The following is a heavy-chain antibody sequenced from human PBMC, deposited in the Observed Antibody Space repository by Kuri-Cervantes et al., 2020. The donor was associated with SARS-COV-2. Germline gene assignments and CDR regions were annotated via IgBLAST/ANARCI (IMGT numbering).Heavy chain of an antibody. V-gene: IGHV1-69*04. J-gene: IGHJ3*02. CDR1: GGTFSSYT. Sequence: SVKVSCKASGGTFSSYTISWVRQAPGQGLEWMGRIIPILGIANYAQKFQGRVTITADKSTSTAYMELSSLRSEDTAVYYCARELLAASGSHAFDIWGQGTMVTVSS. CDR2: IIPILGIA. CDR3: ARELLAASGSHAFDI. D-gene: IGHD6-13*01.